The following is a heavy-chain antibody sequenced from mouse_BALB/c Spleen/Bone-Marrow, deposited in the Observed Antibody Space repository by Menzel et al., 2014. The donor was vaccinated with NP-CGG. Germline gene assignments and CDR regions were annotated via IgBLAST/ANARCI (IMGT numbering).Heavy chain of an antibody. J-gene: IGHJ2*01. Sequence: EVKVVESGGGLVQPGGSLKLSCAASGFTFXSYTMSWVRQTPEKRLEWVAYISNSGGSIYYPDTVKGRFTISRDNAKNTLYLQMSSLKSEDTAMYYCARPPFDYWGQGTTLTVSS. CDR1: GFTFXSYT. V-gene: IGHV5-12-2*01. CDR3: ARPPFDY. CDR2: ISNSGGSI.